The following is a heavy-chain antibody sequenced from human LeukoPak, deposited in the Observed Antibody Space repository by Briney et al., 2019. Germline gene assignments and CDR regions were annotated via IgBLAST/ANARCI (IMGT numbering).Heavy chain of an antibody. CDR2: INHSGST. CDR1: GGSFSGYY. Sequence: PSETLSLTCAVYGGSFSGYYSSWIRQPPGKGLEWIGEINHSGSTNYNPSLKSRVTISVDTSKNQFSLKLSSVTAADTAVYYCARDYYDSSGYRFDPWGQGTLVTVSS. D-gene: IGHD3-22*01. V-gene: IGHV4-34*01. CDR3: ARDYYDSSGYRFDP. J-gene: IGHJ5*02.